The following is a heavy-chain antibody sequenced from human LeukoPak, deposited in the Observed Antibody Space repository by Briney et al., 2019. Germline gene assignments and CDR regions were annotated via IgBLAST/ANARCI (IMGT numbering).Heavy chain of an antibody. CDR3: ARGGHDGTYYLSY. CDR1: GFTFSLYS. Sequence: SGGSVRLSCAASGFTFSLYSITWVRQTPGRGLEWVSSISSSGSYIYYADSVKGRFTVSRDNAKNSLSLQMNSLRAEDTAVYYCARGGHDGTYYLSYWGQGTLVTVSS. J-gene: IGHJ4*02. D-gene: IGHD1-26*01. V-gene: IGHV3-21*01. CDR2: ISSSGSYI.